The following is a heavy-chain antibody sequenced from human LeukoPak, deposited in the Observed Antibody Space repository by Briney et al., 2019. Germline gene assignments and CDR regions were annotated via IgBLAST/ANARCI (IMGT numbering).Heavy chain of an antibody. CDR1: GFTFSSYW. Sequence: GGSLRLSCAASGFTFSSYWIHWXXQVPGKGLVWVARIKDGGTTTDYADSVKGRFTISRDDAKNTLYLQMNSLRAEDTAVYYGTTIRPGYWGQGTLVTVSP. CDR2: IKDGGTTT. V-gene: IGHV3-74*01. J-gene: IGHJ4*02. CDR3: TTIRPGY. D-gene: IGHD5-12*01.